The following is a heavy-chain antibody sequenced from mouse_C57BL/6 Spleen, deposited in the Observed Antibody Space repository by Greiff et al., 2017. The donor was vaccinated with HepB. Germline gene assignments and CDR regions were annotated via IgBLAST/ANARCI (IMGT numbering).Heavy chain of an antibody. Sequence: EVKLVESGPGMVKPSQSLSLTCTVTGYSITSGYDWHWIRHFPGNKLEWMGYISYSGSTNYNPSLKSRISITHDTSKNHFFLKLNSVTTEDTATYYCARDRRDYYGSSPHWYFDVWGTGTTVTVSS. CDR3: ARDRRDYYGSSPHWYFDV. CDR1: GYSITSGYD. J-gene: IGHJ1*03. D-gene: IGHD1-1*01. CDR2: ISYSGST. V-gene: IGHV3-1*01.